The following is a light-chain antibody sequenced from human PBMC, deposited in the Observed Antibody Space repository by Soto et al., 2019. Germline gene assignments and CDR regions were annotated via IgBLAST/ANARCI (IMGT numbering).Light chain of an antibody. CDR1: QHISIY. Sequence: DIQMTQSPSSLSASVGDRVTITCRASQHISIYLNWYQQRPGTAPKLLIFAASSLQSGVPSRFSGSGSGTDFTLTISSLQPEDFATYYCQQSYSNVMHTFGKGTRLEIK. CDR2: AAS. V-gene: IGKV1-39*01. J-gene: IGKJ5*01. CDR3: QQSYSNVMHT.